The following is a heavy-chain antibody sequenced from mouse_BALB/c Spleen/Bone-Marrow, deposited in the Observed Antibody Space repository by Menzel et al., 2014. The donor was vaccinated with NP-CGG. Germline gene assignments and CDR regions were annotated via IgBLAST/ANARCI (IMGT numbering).Heavy chain of an antibody. CDR3: ARDGVLWLRRDYALDY. J-gene: IGHJ4*01. Sequence: EVQLQQSGAELVKPGASVKLSCTASGFNIKDTYIHWVKQRPEQGLEWIGRIDPANGYTECDPKFQDKATITADTSSNTAYLQLNSLTSEDTAVYYCARDGVLWLRRDYALDYWGQGTSVTVSS. D-gene: IGHD2-2*01. CDR1: GFNIKDTY. CDR2: IDPANGYT. V-gene: IGHV14-3*02.